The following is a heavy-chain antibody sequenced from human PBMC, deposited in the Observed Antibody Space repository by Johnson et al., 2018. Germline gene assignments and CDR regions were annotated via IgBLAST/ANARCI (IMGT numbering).Heavy chain of an antibody. V-gene: IGHV3-43*01. CDR2: ISWDGGST. CDR1: GFTFDDYT. D-gene: IGHD4-23*01. CDR3: AKDIGRVSPRDYGMDV. J-gene: IGHJ6*02. Sequence: EVQLVESGGVVVQPGGSLRLSCAASGFTFDDYTMHWVRQAPGKGLEWVSLISWDGGSTYYADSVKGRFTISRDNSKNSLYLQMNSLRTEDTALYYCAKDIGRVSPRDYGMDVWGQGTTVTVSS.